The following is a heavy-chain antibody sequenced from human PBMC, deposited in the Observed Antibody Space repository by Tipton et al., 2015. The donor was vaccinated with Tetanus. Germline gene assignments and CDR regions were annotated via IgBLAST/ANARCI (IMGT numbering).Heavy chain of an antibody. Sequence: SLRLSCAGSGFTFGSSAMTWVRQAPGKGLEWVSTISGNGDDPFYADSVKGRFTISRDNSKNTASLQMNSLSAEDTAMYYCARGGHFSPFTYWGQGVLVTVSS. CDR1: GFTFGSSA. CDR2: ISGNGDDP. CDR3: ARGGHFSPFTY. V-gene: IGHV3-23*01. D-gene: IGHD3-10*01. J-gene: IGHJ4*02.